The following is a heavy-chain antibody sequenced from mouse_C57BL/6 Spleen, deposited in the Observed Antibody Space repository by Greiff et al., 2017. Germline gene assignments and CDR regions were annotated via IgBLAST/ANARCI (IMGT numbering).Heavy chain of an antibody. CDR1: GYTFTTYP. J-gene: IGHJ4*01. CDR3: ASGDGSHHYYAMDY. CDR2: FHPYNDDT. D-gene: IGHD1-1*01. V-gene: IGHV1-47*01. Sequence: VQGVESGAELVKPGASVMMSCKASGYTFTTYPIEWMKQNHGKSLEWIGNFHPYNDDTKYNEKFKGKATLTVEKSSSTVYLERSRLTSDDSAVYYCASGDGSHHYYAMDYWGQGTSVTVSS.